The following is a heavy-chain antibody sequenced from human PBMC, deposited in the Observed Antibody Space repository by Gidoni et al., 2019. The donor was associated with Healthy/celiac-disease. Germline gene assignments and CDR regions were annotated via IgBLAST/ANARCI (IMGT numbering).Heavy chain of an antibody. CDR3: AKRLVGGWSE. D-gene: IGHD6-19*01. Sequence: DVQLLVSGGGLVQPGRSLRLSCAASGFTFSSYAMSWVRQAPGKGLAWVSALSGSGGSKYYAESVKGRFTISRDNSKNTLYLQMNSLRAEDTAVYYCAKRLVGGWSEWGQGTLVTVSS. CDR2: LSGSGGSK. J-gene: IGHJ4*02. V-gene: IGHV3-23*01. CDR1: GFTFSSYA.